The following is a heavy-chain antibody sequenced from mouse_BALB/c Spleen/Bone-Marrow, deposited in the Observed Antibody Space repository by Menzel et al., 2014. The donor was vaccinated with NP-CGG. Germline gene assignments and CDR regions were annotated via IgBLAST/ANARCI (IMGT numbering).Heavy chain of an antibody. CDR3: ARRDYAMDY. Sequence: QVQLQQSGAELVKPGAPVKLSCKASGYTLTSYWMNWVKQRPGRGLEWIGRIDPYDSETHYNQKFKDKAILTVDKSSSTAYMELSSLTSEDSAVYYCARRDYAMDYWGQGTSVTVSS. CDR1: GYTLTSYW. J-gene: IGHJ4*01. V-gene: IGHV1-69*02. CDR2: IDPYDSET.